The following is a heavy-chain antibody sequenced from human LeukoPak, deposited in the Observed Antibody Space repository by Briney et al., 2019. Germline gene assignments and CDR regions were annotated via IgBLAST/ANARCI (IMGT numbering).Heavy chain of an antibody. V-gene: IGHV4-31*03. CDR3: ARDFTTTASPDAFDV. Sequence: SETLSLTCTVSGVPISSDGYHWTWIRQHPGKVLEWNGYIHYTGTTNYNLSLKSRLTISVDTSKNHFSLELNSVTAADTAVYYCARDFTTTASPDAFDVWGQGTLVTVSS. J-gene: IGHJ3*01. D-gene: IGHD2-21*02. CDR2: IHYTGTT. CDR1: GVPISSDGYH.